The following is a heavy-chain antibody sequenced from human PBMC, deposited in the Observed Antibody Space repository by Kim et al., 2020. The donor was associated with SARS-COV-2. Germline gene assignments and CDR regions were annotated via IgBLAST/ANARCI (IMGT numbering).Heavy chain of an antibody. Sequence: GGSLRLSCAASEFTFDTYWMSWVRQAPGKGLEWVANIKQDAYETYYVDSVKGRFTISRDNAKNLLYLQMNSLGAEDTAVYYCARGVAVAPHYYYHYGMDVWGQGTTVTVSS. V-gene: IGHV3-7*03. J-gene: IGHJ6*02. CDR1: EFTFDTYW. CDR3: ARGVAVAPHYYYHYGMDV. D-gene: IGHD6-19*01. CDR2: IKQDAYET.